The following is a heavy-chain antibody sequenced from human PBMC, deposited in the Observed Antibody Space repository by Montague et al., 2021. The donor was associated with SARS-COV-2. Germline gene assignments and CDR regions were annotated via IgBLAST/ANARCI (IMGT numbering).Heavy chain of an antibody. CDR2: ISSTSTYI. CDR1: AFNFSTYS. V-gene: IGHV3-21*06. Sequence: SRTLSCAASAFNFSTYSMTWVRQAPGKGLEWVSSISSTSTYIYYGDSVRGRFTISRDNAKNSLYLQMNSLRAEDTAVYYCARGKLSSGWYDFWGQGTLVTVSS. CDR3: ARGKLSSGWYDF. J-gene: IGHJ5*01. D-gene: IGHD6-25*01.